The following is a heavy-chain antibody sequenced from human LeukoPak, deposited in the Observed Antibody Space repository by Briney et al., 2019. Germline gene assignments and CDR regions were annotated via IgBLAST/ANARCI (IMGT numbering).Heavy chain of an antibody. Sequence: GXSLRLSCAASGFTVSSNYMSWVRQAPGKGLEWVSVIFSGGSTYYSDSVKGGFTISRENSKKKRYLQMNSLRAEDTAVYYCARDSSGYDAFDIWGQGTMVTVSS. D-gene: IGHD3-22*01. CDR1: GFTVSSNY. CDR3: ARDSSGYDAFDI. CDR2: IFSGGST. J-gene: IGHJ3*02. V-gene: IGHV3-66*01.